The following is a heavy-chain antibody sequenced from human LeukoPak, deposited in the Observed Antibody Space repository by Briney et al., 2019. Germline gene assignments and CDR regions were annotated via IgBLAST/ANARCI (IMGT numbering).Heavy chain of an antibody. V-gene: IGHV4-39*07. CDR1: GGSISSSSYY. CDR3: ARRDYVWGSYRPFDY. Sequence: SETLSLTRTVSGGSISSSSYYWSWIRQPPGKGLEWIGEINHSGSTNYNPSLKSRVTISVDTSKNQFSLKLSSVTAADTAVYYCARRDYVWGSYRPFDYWGQGTLVTVSS. J-gene: IGHJ4*02. D-gene: IGHD3-16*02. CDR2: INHSGST.